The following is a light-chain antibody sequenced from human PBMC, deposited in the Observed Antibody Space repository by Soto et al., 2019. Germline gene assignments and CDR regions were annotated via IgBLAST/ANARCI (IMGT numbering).Light chain of an antibody. CDR3: SSYTSSSTLVV. J-gene: IGLJ2*01. V-gene: IGLV2-14*03. CDR1: SSDVGGYNY. Sequence: QSALTQPASVSGSPGQSITISCTGTSSDVGGYNYVSWYQHHPGKAPKLMIYDVSNRPPGVSNRFSGSKSGNTACLTISGVQAEDEGDYYCSSYTSSSTLVVFGGGTKLTV. CDR2: DVS.